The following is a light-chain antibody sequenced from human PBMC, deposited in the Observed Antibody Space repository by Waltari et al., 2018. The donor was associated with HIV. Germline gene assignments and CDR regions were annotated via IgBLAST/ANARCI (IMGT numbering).Light chain of an antibody. V-gene: IGLV2-14*03. CDR2: DVS. Sequence: SALSQPASVTGSPGQSITISCSGPSYDIGKYNYVSWYQQHPGEAPKLLISDVSSRPSGVSTRFSGSKSGNTASLTISGLQADDEAHYFCSSYTGDNTVIFAGGTKVTV. CDR3: SSYTGDNTVI. CDR1: SYDIGKYNY. J-gene: IGLJ2*01.